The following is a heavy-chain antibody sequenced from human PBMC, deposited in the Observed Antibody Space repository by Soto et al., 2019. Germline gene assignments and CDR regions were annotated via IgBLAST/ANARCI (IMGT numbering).Heavy chain of an antibody. CDR2: IIPILGIA. Sequence: SVKVSCKASGGTFSSYTISWVRQAPGQGLEWMGRIIPILGIANYAQKFQGRVTITADKSTSTAYMELSSLRSEDTAVYYCAVSLMTTVTTRSSDYYYYYMDVWGKGTTVTVSS. D-gene: IGHD4-4*01. V-gene: IGHV1-69*02. CDR1: GGTFSSYT. CDR3: AVSLMTTVTTRSSDYYYYYMDV. J-gene: IGHJ6*03.